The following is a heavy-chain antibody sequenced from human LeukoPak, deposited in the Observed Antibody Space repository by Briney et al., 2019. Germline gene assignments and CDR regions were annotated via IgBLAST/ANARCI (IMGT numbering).Heavy chain of an antibody. CDR1: GYSISSGYY. CDR3: ASAPFSYDSSGYYYYYYYYMDI. V-gene: IGHV4-38-2*02. J-gene: IGHJ6*03. CDR2: IYHSGST. Sequence: SETLSLTCTVSGYSISSGYYWGWIRQPPGKGLEWIGSIYHSGSTYYNPSLKSRVTISVDTSKNQFSLKLSSVTAADTAVYYCASAPFSYDSSGYYYYYYYYMDIWGKGTTVTVSS. D-gene: IGHD3-22*01.